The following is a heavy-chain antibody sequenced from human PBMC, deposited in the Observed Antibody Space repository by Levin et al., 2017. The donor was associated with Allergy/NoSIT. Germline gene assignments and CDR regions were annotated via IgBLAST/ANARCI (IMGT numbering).Heavy chain of an antibody. J-gene: IGHJ4*02. D-gene: IGHD2-15*01. CDR1: GGTFSSYA. V-gene: IGHV1-69*01. Sequence: GGSLRLSCKASGGTFSSYAISWVRQAPGQGLEWMGGIIPIFGTANYAQKFQGRVTITADESTSTAYMELSSLRSEDTAVYYCARSFVVVVAATLDYWGQGTLVTVSS. CDR3: ARSFVVVVAATLDY. CDR2: IIPIFGTA.